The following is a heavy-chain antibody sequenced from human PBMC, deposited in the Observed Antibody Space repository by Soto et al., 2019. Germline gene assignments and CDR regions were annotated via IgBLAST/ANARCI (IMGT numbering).Heavy chain of an antibody. CDR3: ARALSSSWYSSDAFDI. D-gene: IGHD6-13*01. J-gene: IGHJ3*02. CDR2: IKQDGSEK. Sequence: PGGSLRLACAASGFTFSSHWMSWVRQAPGKGLEWVANIKQDGSEKYYVDSVKGRFTISRDNAKNSLYLQMNSLRAEDTAVYYCARALSSSWYSSDAFDIWGQGTMVTVSS. CDR1: GFTFSSHW. V-gene: IGHV3-7*03.